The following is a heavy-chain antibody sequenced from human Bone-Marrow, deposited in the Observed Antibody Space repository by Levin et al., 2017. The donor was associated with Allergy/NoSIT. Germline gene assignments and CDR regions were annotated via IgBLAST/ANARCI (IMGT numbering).Heavy chain of an antibody. Sequence: PGESLKISCAASGFSFSSYAMSWVRQAPGKGLEWVSAISLRGDSTYYADSVKGRFSISRDDSKNTLFLQMNSLRAEDTAVYYCAKDHGSCSGGSCYRYYFENWGQGTLVTVSS. D-gene: IGHD2-15*01. V-gene: IGHV3-23*01. CDR3: AKDHGSCSGGSCYRYYFEN. CDR1: GFSFSSYA. J-gene: IGHJ4*02. CDR2: ISLRGDST.